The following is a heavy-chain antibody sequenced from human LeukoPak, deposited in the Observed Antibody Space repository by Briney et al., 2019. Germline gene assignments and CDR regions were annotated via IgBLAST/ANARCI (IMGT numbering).Heavy chain of an antibody. V-gene: IGHV1-46*01. J-gene: IGHJ4*02. CDR2: INPSGGST. CDR3: AREANPDLYDFWSGRWVYLPDDY. D-gene: IGHD3-3*01. CDR1: GYTFTSYY. Sequence: ASVKVSCKASGYTFTSYYMHWVRQAPGQGLEWMGIINPSGGSTSYAQKFQGRVTMTRDTSTSTAYMELRSLRSDDTAVYYCAREANPDLYDFWSGRWVYLPDDYWGQGTLVTVSS.